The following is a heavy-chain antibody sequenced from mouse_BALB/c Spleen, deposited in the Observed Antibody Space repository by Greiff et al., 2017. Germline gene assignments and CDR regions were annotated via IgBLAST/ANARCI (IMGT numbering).Heavy chain of an antibody. CDR3: TDLLWAY. Sequence: QVQLQQSGAELVRPGASVTLSCKASGYTFTDYEMHWVKQTPVHGLEWIGAIDPETGGTSYNQKVKGKATLTADKSSSTAYMELRSLTSEDSAVYYCTDLLWAYWGQGTLVTVSA. D-gene: IGHD2-1*01. V-gene: IGHV1-15*01. J-gene: IGHJ3*01. CDR2: IDPETGGT. CDR1: GYTFTDYE.